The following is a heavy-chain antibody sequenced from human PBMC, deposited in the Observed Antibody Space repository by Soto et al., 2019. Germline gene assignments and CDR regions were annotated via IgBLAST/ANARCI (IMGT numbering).Heavy chain of an antibody. D-gene: IGHD6-13*01. CDR3: ARQLLAAYRFDP. J-gene: IGHJ5*02. V-gene: IGHV1-2*04. Sequence: ASVKVSCKASGYTFTGYYMHWVRQAPGQGLEWMGWINPNSGGTNYAQKFQGWVTMTRDTSISAAYMELSRLRSDDTAVYYCARQLLAAYRFDPWGQGTLVTVSS. CDR2: INPNSGGT. CDR1: GYTFTGYY.